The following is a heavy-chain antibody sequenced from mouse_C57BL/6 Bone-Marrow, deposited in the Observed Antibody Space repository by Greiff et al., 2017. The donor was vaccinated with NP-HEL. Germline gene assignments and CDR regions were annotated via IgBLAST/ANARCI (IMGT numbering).Heavy chain of an antibody. Sequence: EVKLMESGPGLVKPSQSLSLTCSVTGYSITSGYYWNWIRQFPGNKLEWMGYISYDGSNNYNPSLKNRISITRDTSKNQFFLKLNSVTTEDTATYYCARGEDPLTGKRFAYWGQGTLVTVSA. J-gene: IGHJ3*01. D-gene: IGHD4-1*01. CDR3: ARGEDPLTGKRFAY. V-gene: IGHV3-6*01. CDR2: ISYDGSN. CDR1: GYSITSGYY.